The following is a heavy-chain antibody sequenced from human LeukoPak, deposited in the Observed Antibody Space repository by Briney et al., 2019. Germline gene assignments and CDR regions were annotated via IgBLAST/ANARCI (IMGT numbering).Heavy chain of an antibody. J-gene: IGHJ6*02. V-gene: IGHV3-23*01. CDR1: GITFSSYA. CDR2: VSGSGGST. CDR3: AKGRYSTPDDGMDV. D-gene: IGHD5-12*01. Sequence: PGGSLRLSCAASGITFSSYAMSWVRQAPGKGLEWVSGVSGSGGSTYYADSVKGRFTISRDNSKNTLYLQMNSLSAEGTAVYYCAKGRYSTPDDGMDVWGQGTTVTVSS.